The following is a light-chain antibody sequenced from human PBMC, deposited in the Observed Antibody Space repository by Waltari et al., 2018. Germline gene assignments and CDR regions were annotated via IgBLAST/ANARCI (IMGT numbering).Light chain of an antibody. CDR2: GAS. CDR3: QQANSFPLT. V-gene: IGKV1-12*01. CDR1: QDINRW. J-gene: IGKJ4*01. Sequence: DIQMTQFPSPVSPSVGCRVTIPCRASQDINRWLAWYQQKPGKAPKFLIYGASNLQSGVPSRFSGSGSGTDFTLTISSLQPEDFATYYCQQANSFPLTFGGGTKVEIK.